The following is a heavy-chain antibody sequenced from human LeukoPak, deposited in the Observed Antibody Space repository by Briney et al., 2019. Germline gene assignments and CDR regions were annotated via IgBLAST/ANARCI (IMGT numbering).Heavy chain of an antibody. CDR3: ARRPDV. Sequence: GGSLRLSCAASGFAVSSNYMSWVRQAPGKGLEWVSLIYSDGNPYYADSVKGRFTISRDNSKNTLYLQMHSLRAEDSAVYYCARRPDVWGQGTTVTVSS. CDR2: IYSDGNP. J-gene: IGHJ6*02. CDR1: GFAVSSNY. V-gene: IGHV3-53*01.